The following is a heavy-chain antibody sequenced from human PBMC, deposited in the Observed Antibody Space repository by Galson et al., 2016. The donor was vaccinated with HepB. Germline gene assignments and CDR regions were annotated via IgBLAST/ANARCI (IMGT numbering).Heavy chain of an antibody. CDR3: ARVHLGGDDFWYFDL. J-gene: IGHJ2*01. D-gene: IGHD3-10*01. CDR2: IYDSGST. V-gene: IGHV4-30-2*01. Sequence: TLSLTCAVSGGSISSGAYSWSWIRQPPGKGLEWIGYIYDSGSTHSNPSLKSRLTISVDRSKNQLSLKLSSVTAADTAVYYCARVHLGGDDFWYFDLWGRGTLVTVSS. CDR1: GGSISSGAYS.